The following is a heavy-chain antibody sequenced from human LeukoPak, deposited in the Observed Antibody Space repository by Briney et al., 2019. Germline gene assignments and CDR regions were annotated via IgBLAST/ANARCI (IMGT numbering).Heavy chain of an antibody. CDR3: VRESIRGTRDFDY. Sequence: GGSLRLSCAASGFTFSSYWMSWVRQAPGKGLEWVANIKQDGSEKYYVDSVKGRFTISRDNAKNSLYLQMNSLRAEDTAVYYCVRESIRGTRDFDYWGHGTLVTVSS. D-gene: IGHD3-10*01. CDR2: IKQDGSEK. J-gene: IGHJ4*01. CDR1: GFTFSSYW. V-gene: IGHV3-7*01.